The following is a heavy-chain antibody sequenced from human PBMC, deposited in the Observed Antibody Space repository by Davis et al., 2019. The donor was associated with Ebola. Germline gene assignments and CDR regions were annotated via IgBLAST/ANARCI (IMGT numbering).Heavy chain of an antibody. CDR3: AGTLFGGRESGGMDV. Sequence: PGGSLRLSCAASGFTFSSYSMNWVRQAPGKGLEWVSYISSSSSYIYYADSVKGRFTISRDNSKNTLYLQMNSLRAEDTAVYYCAGTLFGGRESGGMDVWGKGTTVTVSS. J-gene: IGHJ6*04. V-gene: IGHV3-21*01. D-gene: IGHD2-21*01. CDR2: ISSSSSYI. CDR1: GFTFSSYS.